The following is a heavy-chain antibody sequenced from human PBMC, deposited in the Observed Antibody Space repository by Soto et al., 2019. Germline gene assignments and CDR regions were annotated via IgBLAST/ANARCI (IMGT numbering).Heavy chain of an antibody. CDR1: GGSISSGGYY. CDR2: IYYSGST. J-gene: IGHJ4*02. V-gene: IGHV4-31*03. D-gene: IGHD2-21*01. Sequence: ASETLSLTCTVSGGSISSGGYYWSWIRQHPGKGLEWIGYIYYSGSTYHNPSLKSRVTISVDTSKNQFSLKLSSVTAADTAVYYCARTVDFYGVGYFDYWGQGTLVTVSS. CDR3: ARTVDFYGVGYFDY.